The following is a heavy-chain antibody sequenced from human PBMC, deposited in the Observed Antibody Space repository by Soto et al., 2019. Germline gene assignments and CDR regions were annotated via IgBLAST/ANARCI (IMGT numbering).Heavy chain of an antibody. CDR1: GYTFTGYY. J-gene: IGHJ4*02. Sequence: GASVKVSCKAPGYTFTGYYMHWVRQAPGQGLEWMGWINPKSGGTNYAQKFQGRVTMTRDTSISTAYMELSRLRSDDTAVYYCASEDCRNTNCLKGFDYWGQGTLVTVSS. CDR2: INPKSGGT. CDR3: ASEDCRNTNCLKGFDY. V-gene: IGHV1-2*02. D-gene: IGHD2-15*01.